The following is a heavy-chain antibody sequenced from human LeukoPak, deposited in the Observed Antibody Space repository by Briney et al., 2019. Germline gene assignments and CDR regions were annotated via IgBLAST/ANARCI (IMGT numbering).Heavy chain of an antibody. D-gene: IGHD3-10*01. CDR1: GGSFSGYY. Sequence: SETLSLTCSVSGGSFSGYYWSWIRQSPGKGLEWIGKIYHGGRSIYNPSLESRVTISADPSKGQFSLNLRSVTAADTATYYCAKRRDGSGTDWFDPWGPGTLVTVSS. J-gene: IGHJ5*02. CDR2: IYHGGRS. V-gene: IGHV4-59*08. CDR3: AKRRDGSGTDWFDP.